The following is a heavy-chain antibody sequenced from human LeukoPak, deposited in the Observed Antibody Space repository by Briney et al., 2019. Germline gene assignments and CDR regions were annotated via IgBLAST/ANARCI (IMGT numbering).Heavy chain of an antibody. CDR3: AKDSMNWALDY. CDR1: GFTVSSNY. V-gene: IGHV3-53*05. CDR2: IYSGGST. J-gene: IGHJ4*02. D-gene: IGHD2/OR15-2a*01. Sequence: GGSLRLSCAASGFTVSSNYMSWVRQAPGKGLEWVSVIYSGGSTYYADSVKGRFTISRDNSKNTVYLQMDSLKAEDTAVYYCAKDSMNWALDYWGQGTLLTVSS.